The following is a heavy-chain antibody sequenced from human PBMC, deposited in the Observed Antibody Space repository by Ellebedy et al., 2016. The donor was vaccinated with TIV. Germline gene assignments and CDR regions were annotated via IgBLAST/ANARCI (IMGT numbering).Heavy chain of an antibody. V-gene: IGHV3-21*01. CDR3: ARDLYSSPDY. Sequence: GGSLRLXXAASGFTFSSYAMSWVRQAPGKGLEWVSSISSSSSYIYYADSVKGRFTISRDNAKNSLYLQMNSLRAEDTAVYYCARDLYSSPDYWGQGTLVTVSS. J-gene: IGHJ4*02. CDR1: GFTFSSYA. CDR2: ISSSSSYI. D-gene: IGHD5-18*01.